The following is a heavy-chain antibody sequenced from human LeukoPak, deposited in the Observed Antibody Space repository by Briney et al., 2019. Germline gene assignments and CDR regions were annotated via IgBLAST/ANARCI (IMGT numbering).Heavy chain of an antibody. CDR3: ARGSRLVPTADY. D-gene: IGHD6-19*01. CDR2: IYYSGST. CDR1: GGSISSYY. Sequence: SETRSLTCTVSGGSISSYYWSWIRQPPGKGLEWIGCIYYSGSTKYNPSLKSRVTISVDTSKNQFSLKLSSVTAADTAVYYCARGSRLVPTADYWGQGTLVTVSS. V-gene: IGHV4-59*01. J-gene: IGHJ4*02.